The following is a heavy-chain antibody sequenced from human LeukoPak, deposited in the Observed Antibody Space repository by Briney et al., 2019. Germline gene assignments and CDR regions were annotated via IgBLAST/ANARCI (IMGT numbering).Heavy chain of an antibody. Sequence: SETLSLTCTVSGGSISSSSYYWGWIRQPPGKGLEWIGSIYYSGSTYYNPSLKGRVTISVDSSKNQFSLKLSSVTAADTAVYYCSGDNPGEVVILLWGQGTLVTVSS. J-gene: IGHJ4*02. V-gene: IGHV4-39*07. CDR1: GGSISSSSYY. CDR2: IYYSGST. D-gene: IGHD3-22*01. CDR3: SGDNPGEVVILL.